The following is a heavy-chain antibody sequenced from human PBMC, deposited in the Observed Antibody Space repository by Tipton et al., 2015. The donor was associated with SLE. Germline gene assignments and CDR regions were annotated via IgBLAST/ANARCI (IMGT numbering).Heavy chain of an antibody. D-gene: IGHD5-12*01. CDR1: GFTVSSNY. J-gene: IGHJ4*02. CDR2: IYSGGST. Sequence: SLRLSCAASGFTVSSNYMSWVRQAPGKGLEWVSVIYSGGSTYYADSVKGRFTISRDNSKNTLYLQMNSLRAEDTAVYYCARGLGGYDPYYFDYWGQGTLVTVSS. CDR3: ARGLGGYDPYYFDY. V-gene: IGHV3-53*05.